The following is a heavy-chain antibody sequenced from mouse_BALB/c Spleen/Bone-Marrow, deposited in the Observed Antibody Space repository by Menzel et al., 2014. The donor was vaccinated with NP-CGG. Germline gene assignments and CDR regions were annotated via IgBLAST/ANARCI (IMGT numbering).Heavy chain of an antibody. CDR1: GYTFTSYW. D-gene: IGHD1-1*01. J-gene: IGHJ1*01. CDR3: AKYLHYYGSSYGYFDV. CDR2: INPSNGRT. Sequence: QVQLQQSGAELVKPGASVKLSCKASGYTFTSYWMHWVKQRPGQGLEWIGEINPSNGRTNYNEKFKSKATLTVDKSSSTACLQLSSLTSEDSAVYYCAKYLHYYGSSYGYFDVWGAGTTVTVSS. V-gene: IGHV1S81*02.